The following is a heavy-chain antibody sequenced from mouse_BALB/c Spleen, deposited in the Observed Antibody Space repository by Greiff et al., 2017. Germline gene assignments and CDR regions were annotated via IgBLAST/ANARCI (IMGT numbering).Heavy chain of an antibody. D-gene: IGHD1-1*01. CDR2: INPNNGGT. CDR3: ARSLLHYYGSSYGY. Sequence: EVKLQESGPELVKPGASVKIPCKASGYTFTDYNMDWVKQSHGKSLEWIGDINPNNGGTIYNQKFKGKATLTVDKSSSTAYMELRSLTSEDTAVYYCARSLLHYYGSSYGYWGQGTTLTVAT. CDR1: GYTFTDYN. V-gene: IGHV1-18*01. J-gene: IGHJ2*01.